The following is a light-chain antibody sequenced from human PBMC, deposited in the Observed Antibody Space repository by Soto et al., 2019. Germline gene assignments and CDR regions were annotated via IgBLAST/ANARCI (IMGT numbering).Light chain of an antibody. CDR2: KAS. CDR3: QQYNFYSRT. CDR1: QSISSW. V-gene: IGKV1-5*03. Sequence: DIQMTQSPSTLSASVGDTVTITCRASQSISSWLAWYQQKPGKAPKLLIYKASSLRSGVPSRFSGIGSGTEFTLTISSLQPDDFATYYCQQYNFYSRTFGQGTKVEL. J-gene: IGKJ1*01.